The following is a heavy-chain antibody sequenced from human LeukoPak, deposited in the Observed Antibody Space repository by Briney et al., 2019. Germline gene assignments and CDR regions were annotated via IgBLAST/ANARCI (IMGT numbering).Heavy chain of an antibody. V-gene: IGHV4-30-2*01. J-gene: IGHJ5*02. CDR3: ARGYYYDSSGSNWFDP. D-gene: IGHD3-22*01. Sequence: SETLSLTCAVSGGSISSGGYSWSWIRQRPGKGLEWVGYIYHSGSTYYNPSLKSRVTISVDRSKNQFSLKLSSVTAADTAVYYCARGYYYDSSGSNWFDPWGQGTLVTVSS. CDR2: IYHSGST. CDR1: GGSISSGGYS.